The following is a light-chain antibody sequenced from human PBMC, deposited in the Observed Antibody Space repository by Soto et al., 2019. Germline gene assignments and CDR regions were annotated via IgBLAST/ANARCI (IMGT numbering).Light chain of an antibody. CDR1: QSFRCL. CDR2: DAY. V-gene: IGKV3-11*01. CDR3: QQRHMWPIT. Sequence: EVVLTQSPVTRSLSPGERATLSCRASQSFRCLLAWYQQKPGQAPRLLIYDAYNRATGIPPRFSGSGSGTDFTLTISSLEPEDSAVYYGQQRHMWPITFGQGTRLEIK. J-gene: IGKJ5*01.